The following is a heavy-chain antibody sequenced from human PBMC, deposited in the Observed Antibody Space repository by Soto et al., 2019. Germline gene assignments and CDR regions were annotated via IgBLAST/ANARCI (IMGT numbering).Heavy chain of an antibody. CDR3: AREGWRELLSGWFDP. CDR1: GGSFSGYY. J-gene: IGHJ5*02. D-gene: IGHD1-26*01. Sequence: PSETLSLTCAVYGGSFSGYYWSWIRQPPGKGLEWIGEINHSGSTNYNPSLKSRVTISVDTSKNQFSLKLSSVTAADTAVYYWAREGWRELLSGWFDPWGQGTLVTVSS. V-gene: IGHV4-34*01. CDR2: INHSGST.